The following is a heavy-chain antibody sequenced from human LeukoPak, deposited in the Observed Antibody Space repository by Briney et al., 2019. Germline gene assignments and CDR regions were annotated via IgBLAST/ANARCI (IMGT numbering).Heavy chain of an antibody. CDR2: ISSSSSYI. CDR1: GFTFSSYY. D-gene: IGHD1-1*01. Sequence: GGSLRLSCAASGFTFSSYYMNWVRQAPGKGLEWVSSISSSSSYIYYADSVKGRFTISRDNAKNSLYLQMNSLRAEDTAVYSCASQTGVIDYWGQGTLVTVSS. V-gene: IGHV3-21*01. CDR3: ASQTGVIDY. J-gene: IGHJ4*02.